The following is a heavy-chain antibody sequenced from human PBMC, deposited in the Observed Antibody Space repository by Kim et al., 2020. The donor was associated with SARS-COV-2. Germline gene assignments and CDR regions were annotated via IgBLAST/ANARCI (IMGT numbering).Heavy chain of an antibody. J-gene: IGHJ6*02. D-gene: IGHD5-18*01. Sequence: GRFTISRDNSKNTLYLQMNSRRAEDTAVYYCARESSDGYDSYYYYYGMDVWGQGTTVTVSS. V-gene: IGHV3-30*07. CDR3: ARESSDGYDSYYYYYGMDV.